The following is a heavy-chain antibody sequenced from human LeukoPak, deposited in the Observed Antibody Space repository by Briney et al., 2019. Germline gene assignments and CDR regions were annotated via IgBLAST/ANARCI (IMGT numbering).Heavy chain of an antibody. CDR3: ARDPYGDSGWWFDP. CDR2: ISWNSGSI. J-gene: IGHJ5*02. CDR1: GFTFDDYA. D-gene: IGHD4-17*01. Sequence: GGSLRLSCAASGFTFDDYAMHWVRQAPGKGLEWVSGISWNSGSIGYADSVKGRFTISRDNAKNSLYLQMNSLRAKDTAVYYCARDPYGDSGWWFDPWGQGTLVTVSS. V-gene: IGHV3-9*01.